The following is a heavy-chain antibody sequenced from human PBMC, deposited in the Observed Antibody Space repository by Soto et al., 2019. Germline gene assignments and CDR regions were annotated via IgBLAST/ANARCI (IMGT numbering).Heavy chain of an antibody. CDR3: ARGVVPAAIGDYYYYMDV. CDR1: GGSISSYY. CDR2: VDYSGST. J-gene: IGHJ6*03. V-gene: IGHV4-59*01. Sequence: QVQLQDSGPGLVKPSEILSLTCTVSGGSISSYYWSWIRQPPGQGLECIAYVDYSGSTNYNPSLNRRVTISVDTSTKRFSVMLSSVTAADTAVYYCARGVVPAAIGDYYYYMDVWGKGTTVTVSS. D-gene: IGHD2-2*02.